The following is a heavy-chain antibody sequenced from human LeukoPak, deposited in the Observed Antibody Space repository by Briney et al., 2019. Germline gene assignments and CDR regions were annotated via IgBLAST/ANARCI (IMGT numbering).Heavy chain of an antibody. CDR1: GFTFSDYY. J-gene: IGHJ6*03. CDR3: ARDGCSGGSCPPTFYYYYYYMDV. CDR2: ISSSGSTI. Sequence: GGSLRLSCAASGFTFSDYYMSWIRQAPGKGLEWVSYISSSGSTIYYADSVKGRFTISRDNAKNSLYLQMNSPRAEDTAVYYCARDGCSGGSCPPTFYYYYYYMDVWGKGTTVTVSS. D-gene: IGHD2-15*01. V-gene: IGHV3-11*04.